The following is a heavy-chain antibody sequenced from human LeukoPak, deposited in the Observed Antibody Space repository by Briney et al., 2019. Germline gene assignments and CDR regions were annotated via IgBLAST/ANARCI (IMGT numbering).Heavy chain of an antibody. D-gene: IGHD3-9*01. V-gene: IGHV5-51*01. CDR2: IYPGGSNV. CDR1: GFDFTAYG. J-gene: IGHJ4*02. CDR3: ARHFDSAWFGF. Sequence: GDSLRISGKCSGFDFTAYGIAGVRQMPGKGLEWMGHIYPGGSNVRYSPSFQGHVTMSADKSITTVYLQWSSVKASDSAMYYCARHFDSAWFGFWGQGSLVTVSS.